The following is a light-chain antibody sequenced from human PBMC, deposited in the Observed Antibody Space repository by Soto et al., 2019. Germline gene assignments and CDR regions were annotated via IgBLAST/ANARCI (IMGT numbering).Light chain of an antibody. J-gene: IGLJ1*01. CDR2: RNN. V-gene: IGLV1-47*01. CDR3: AAWDDSLSGLNDV. Sequence: QSVLTQPPSASGTPGQRVTISCSGSSSNIGSNYVYWYQQLPGTAPKLLIYRNNQRPSGVPDRFSGSKSGTSASLAISGLRSEDEADYYCAAWDDSLSGLNDVFGPGTKLTVL. CDR1: SSNIGSNY.